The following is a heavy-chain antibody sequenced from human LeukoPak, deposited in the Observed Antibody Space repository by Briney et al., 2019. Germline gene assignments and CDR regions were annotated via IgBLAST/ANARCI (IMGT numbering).Heavy chain of an antibody. Sequence: PGGSLRLSCVGSGFTFSSYEMNWVRQAPGKGLEWVSYISSSGSTIYYADFVKGRFTISRDNAKNSLYLQMNSLRAEDTAVYYCARDFYGSVGYWGQGTLVTVSS. CDR1: GFTFSSYE. CDR2: ISSSGSTI. D-gene: IGHD2-15*01. CDR3: ARDFYGSVGY. J-gene: IGHJ4*02. V-gene: IGHV3-48*03.